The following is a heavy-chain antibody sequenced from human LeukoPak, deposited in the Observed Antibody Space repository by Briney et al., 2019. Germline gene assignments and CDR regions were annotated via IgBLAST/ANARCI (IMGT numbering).Heavy chain of an antibody. CDR2: MNPNSGNT. CDR1: GYTFTSYD. CDR3: ARGRPYAFDI. J-gene: IGHJ3*02. V-gene: IGHV1-8*01. Sequence: ASVKVSCKASGYTFTSYDINWVRQAAGQGLEWMGWMNPNSGNTGYAQKFQGRVTMTRSSSISTAYMELSSLRSEDTAVYYCARGRPYAFDIWGQGTMVTVSS.